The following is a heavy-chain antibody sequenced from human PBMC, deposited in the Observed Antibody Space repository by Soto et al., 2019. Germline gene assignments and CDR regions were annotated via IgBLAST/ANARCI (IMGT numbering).Heavy chain of an antibody. CDR1: GFTFSSYG. CDR2: ISYDGSNK. CDR3: AKDQLDYYDFWSGYYPLTDY. Sequence: QVQLVESGGGVVQPGRSLRLSCAASGFTFSSYGMHWVRQAPGKGLEWVAVISYDGSNKYYADSVKGRFTISRDNSKNTLYLQMNSLRDEDTAVYYCAKDQLDYYDFWSGYYPLTDYWGQGTLVTVSS. J-gene: IGHJ4*02. V-gene: IGHV3-30*18. D-gene: IGHD3-3*01.